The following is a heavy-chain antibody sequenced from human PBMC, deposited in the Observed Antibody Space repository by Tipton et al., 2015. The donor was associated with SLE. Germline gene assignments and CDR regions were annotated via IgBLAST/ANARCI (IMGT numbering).Heavy chain of an antibody. V-gene: IGHV4-30-4*02. Sequence: TLSLTCTVSGGSISSGDYYWSWIRQPPGKGLEWIGYMSYSGNTYYNPSLKSRVSISIDTAKNQLSLKLSSVTAADTAVYYCARVIATEDYWGQGTLVTVSS. CDR1: GGSISSGDYY. CDR2: MSYSGNT. D-gene: IGHD3-16*02. CDR3: ARVIATEDY. J-gene: IGHJ4*02.